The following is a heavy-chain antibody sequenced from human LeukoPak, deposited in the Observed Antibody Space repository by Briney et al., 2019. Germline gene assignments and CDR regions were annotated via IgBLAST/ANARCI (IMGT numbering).Heavy chain of an antibody. Sequence: HAGRSLRLSCAASGFTFSSYAMHWVRQAPGKGLEWVAVISYDGSNKYYADSVKGRFTISRDNSKNTLYLQMNSLRAEDTAVYYCAKEAGVVVVPALGPVLRSYYYGMDVWGQGTTVTVSS. V-gene: IGHV3-30*04. CDR3: AKEAGVVVVPALGPVLRSYYYGMDV. D-gene: IGHD2-2*01. J-gene: IGHJ6*02. CDR1: GFTFSSYA. CDR2: ISYDGSNK.